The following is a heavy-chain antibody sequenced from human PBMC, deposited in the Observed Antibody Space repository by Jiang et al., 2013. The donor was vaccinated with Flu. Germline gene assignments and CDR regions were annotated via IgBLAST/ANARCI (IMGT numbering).Heavy chain of an antibody. Sequence: SVKVSCKASGYTFTSYAMNWVRQAPGQGLEWMGWINTNTGNPTYAQGFTGRFVFSLDTSVSTAYLQISSLKAEDTAVYYCARDSGSSWYPLVLDWGQGTLVTVSS. J-gene: IGHJ4*02. CDR3: ARDSGSSWYPLVLD. V-gene: IGHV7-4-1*02. CDR1: GYTFTSYA. D-gene: IGHD6-13*01. CDR2: INTNTGNP.